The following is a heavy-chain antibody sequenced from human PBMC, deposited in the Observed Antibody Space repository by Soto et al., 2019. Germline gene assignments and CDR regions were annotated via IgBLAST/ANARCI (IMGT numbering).Heavy chain of an antibody. D-gene: IGHD6-13*01. CDR3: MRRVQQRDDFFDP. V-gene: IGHV5-51*01. J-gene: IGHJ5*02. CDR1: GYSFANYW. CDR2: IYPADSDT. Sequence: EVQLVQSGAELKKPGESLRISCKASGYSFANYWIAWVRQMPGKGLEWMGIIYPADSDTKYSPSFQGQVTISDDKSXXXXXXXXXXXXXSXXXXXXXMRRVQQRDDFFDPWGQGTLVTV.